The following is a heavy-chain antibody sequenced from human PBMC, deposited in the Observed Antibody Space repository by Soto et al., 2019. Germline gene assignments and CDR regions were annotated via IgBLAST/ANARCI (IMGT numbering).Heavy chain of an antibody. CDR3: VKDPVLRYFDWLSYDAFDI. V-gene: IGHV3-66*01. D-gene: IGHD3-9*01. Sequence: GGSLRLSCAASGFTVSTYYMSWVRQAPGEGLEWVSVIYSAGSADFADSVKGRFTISRDNSKNTLYLQMSSLRAEDTAVYYCVKDPVLRYFDWLSYDAFDIWGQGTMVTVSS. J-gene: IGHJ3*02. CDR2: IYSAGSA. CDR1: GFTVSTYY.